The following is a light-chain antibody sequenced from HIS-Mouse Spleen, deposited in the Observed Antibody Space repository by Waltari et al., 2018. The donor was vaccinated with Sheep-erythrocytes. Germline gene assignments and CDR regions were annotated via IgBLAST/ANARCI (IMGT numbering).Light chain of an antibody. CDR3: QQDNSFPLT. CDR1: QGISSW. J-gene: IGKJ5*01. CDR2: AAS. Sequence: LRVTHSPSSVSASVVDSVPTPCRASQGISSWLAWYQQKPGKAPKLLIYAASSLQSGVPSRFSGSGSGTDFTLTISSLQPEDFATYYCQQDNSFPLTFGQGTRLEIK. V-gene: IGKV1-12*01.